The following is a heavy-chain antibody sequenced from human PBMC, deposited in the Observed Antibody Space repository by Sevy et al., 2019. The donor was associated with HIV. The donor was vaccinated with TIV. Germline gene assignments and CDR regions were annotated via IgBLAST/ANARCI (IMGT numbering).Heavy chain of an antibody. CDR2: IWNDRSNK. J-gene: IGHJ3*02. V-gene: IGHV3-33*01. D-gene: IGHD3-22*01. Sequence: GGSLRLSCAASGFTFSSYGMHWVRQAPGKGLEWVAVIWNDRSNKHYADSVKGRFTISRDNSKNTVYLQMNSLRAEDTAVYYCGSLPNNYYDSSGSSGDDAFDIWGQGTMVTVSS. CDR1: GFTFSSYG. CDR3: GSLPNNYYDSSGSSGDDAFDI.